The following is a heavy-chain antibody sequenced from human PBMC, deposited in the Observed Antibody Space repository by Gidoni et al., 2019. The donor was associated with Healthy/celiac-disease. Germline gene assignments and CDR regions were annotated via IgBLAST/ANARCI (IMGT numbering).Heavy chain of an antibody. CDR2: IIPIFGTA. Sequence: QVQLVQSGAEVKKPGSSVKVSCKASVGTFSSYAISWVRQAPGQGLEWMGGIIPIFGTANYAQKFQGRVTITADESTSTAYMELSSLRSEDTAVYYCARYYDSSGYYNFDYWGQGTLVTVSS. J-gene: IGHJ4*02. CDR1: VGTFSSYA. CDR3: ARYYDSSGYYNFDY. D-gene: IGHD3-22*01. V-gene: IGHV1-69*01.